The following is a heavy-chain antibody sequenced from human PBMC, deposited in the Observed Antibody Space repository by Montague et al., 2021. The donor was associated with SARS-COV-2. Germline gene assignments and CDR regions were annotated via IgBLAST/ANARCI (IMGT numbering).Heavy chain of an antibody. CDR3: ARTNFEFWEGHQGGGAFDI. Sequence: SETLSLTCTVSGGSISSSDYYWGWIRQPPGKGLEWIGCPFYSVNIYYNPPIKSRVTISVDTSYNQFSLKLLSVTAADTAVYYCARTNFEFWEGHQGGGAFDIWGQGAMGTVCS. V-gene: IGHV4-39*01. J-gene: IGHJ3*02. CDR2: PFYSVNI. D-gene: IGHD3-3*01. CDR1: GGSISSSDYY.